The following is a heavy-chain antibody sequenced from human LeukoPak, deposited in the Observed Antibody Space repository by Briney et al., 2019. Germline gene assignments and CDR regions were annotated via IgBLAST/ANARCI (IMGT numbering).Heavy chain of an antibody. CDR2: LYNGGGA. D-gene: IGHD6-19*01. CDR1: GFTVSSNS. CDR3: ARRDTTGWFHHFDY. V-gene: IGHV3-53*01. J-gene: IGHJ4*02. Sequence: GGSLRLSCAASGFTVSSNSMTWVRQAPGKGLEWVSILYNGGGANYADSVKGRFTISRDNSRNTLFLQMNSLRDEDTAVYYCARRDTTGWFHHFDYWGQGTLVTVSS.